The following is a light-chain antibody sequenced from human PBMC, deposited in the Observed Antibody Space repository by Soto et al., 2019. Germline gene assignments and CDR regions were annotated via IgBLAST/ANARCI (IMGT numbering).Light chain of an antibody. J-gene: IGKJ5*01. CDR1: QGISSW. Sequence: DIQMTQSPSSMSASVGDTVTITCRASQGISSWLAWYQQEPGKAPKLLIYAASSLKSGVSSRFSGSGAGPDFPLTISSLQPEDFATYYCQQTNSFPFTFGQGTRLDIK. CDR2: AAS. V-gene: IGKV1D-12*01. CDR3: QQTNSFPFT.